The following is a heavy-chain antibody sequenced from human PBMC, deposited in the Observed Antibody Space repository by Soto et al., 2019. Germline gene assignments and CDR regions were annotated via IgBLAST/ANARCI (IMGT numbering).Heavy chain of an antibody. V-gene: IGHV1-18*04. CDR3: ARDPVAIIGSKYYFYGLDV. J-gene: IGHJ6*02. Sequence: GASVKVSCKASGYTFASYGINWVRQVPGHGLELMGWIRGYTGDTNLGQKVQDRVTMTTDTSTTTAYMELRSLRPDDSAVYYCARDPVAIIGSKYYFYGLDVWGQGTTVTVYS. CDR2: IRGYTGDT. CDR1: GYTFASYG. D-gene: IGHD1-26*01.